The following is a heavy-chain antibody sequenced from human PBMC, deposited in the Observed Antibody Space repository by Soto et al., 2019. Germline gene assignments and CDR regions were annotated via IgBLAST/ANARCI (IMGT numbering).Heavy chain of an antibody. Sequence: GGSLRLSCAASGFTFSSYSMNWVRQAPGKGLEWVSSISSSSSYIYYADSVKGRFTISRDNAKNSLYLQMNSLRAEDTAVYYCARPERYNWNYAAFDIWGQGTMVTVSS. CDR2: ISSSSSYI. CDR1: GFTFSSYS. D-gene: IGHD1-7*01. J-gene: IGHJ3*02. CDR3: ARPERYNWNYAAFDI. V-gene: IGHV3-21*01.